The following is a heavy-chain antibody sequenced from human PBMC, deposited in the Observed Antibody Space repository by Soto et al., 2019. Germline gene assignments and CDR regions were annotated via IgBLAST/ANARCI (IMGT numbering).Heavy chain of an antibody. D-gene: IGHD6-19*01. V-gene: IGHV1-8*01. CDR1: GYTFTSYD. Sequence: QVQLVQSGAEVKKPGASVKVSCKASGYTFTSYDINWVRQATGQGLEWMGWMNPNSGNTGYAQKSQGRVTMTRNTSISTAYMELSSLRSEDTAVYYCARARPKGGWYVYPIYYYYGMDVWGQGTTVTVSS. CDR2: MNPNSGNT. J-gene: IGHJ6*02. CDR3: ARARPKGGWYVYPIYYYYGMDV.